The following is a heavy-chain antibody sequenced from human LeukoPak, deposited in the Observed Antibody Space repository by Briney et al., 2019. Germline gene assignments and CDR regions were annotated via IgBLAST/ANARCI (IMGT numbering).Heavy chain of an antibody. J-gene: IGHJ6*02. V-gene: IGHV3-30*03. CDR2: ISYDGSNK. D-gene: IGHD6-6*01. CDR3: ARDQKASDYYYGMDV. CDR1: GFTFSSYG. Sequence: GRFLRLSCAASGFTFSSYGMHWVRQAPGKGLEWVAVISYDGSNKYYADSVKGRFTISRDNSKNTLYLQMNSLRAEDTAVYYCARDQKASDYYYGMDVWGQGTTVTVSS.